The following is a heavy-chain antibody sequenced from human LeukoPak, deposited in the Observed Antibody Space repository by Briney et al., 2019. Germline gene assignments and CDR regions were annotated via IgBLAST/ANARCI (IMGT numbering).Heavy chain of an antibody. CDR3: ARGRDSSSHFDY. Sequence: ASVKVSCKASGYTFTGYYMHWVRRAPGQGLEWMGWINPNSGGTNYAQKFQGRVTMTRDTSISTAYMELSRLRSDDTAVYYCARGRDSSSHFDYWGQGTLVTVSS. CDR2: INPNSGGT. CDR1: GYTFTGYY. D-gene: IGHD6-13*01. V-gene: IGHV1-2*02. J-gene: IGHJ4*02.